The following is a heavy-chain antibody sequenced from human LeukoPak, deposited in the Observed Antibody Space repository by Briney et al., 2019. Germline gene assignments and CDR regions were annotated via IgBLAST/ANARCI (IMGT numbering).Heavy chain of an antibody. Sequence: GESLRLSCAISGFTFSSYAMNWVRQAPGKGLEWVSAISGGGGSTYYADSVKGRFTISRDNAKNSLYLQMNSLRAEDTAVYYCARDKIEGATNFDYWGQGTLVTVSS. V-gene: IGHV3-23*01. D-gene: IGHD1-26*01. CDR2: ISGGGGST. CDR3: ARDKIEGATNFDY. J-gene: IGHJ4*02. CDR1: GFTFSSYA.